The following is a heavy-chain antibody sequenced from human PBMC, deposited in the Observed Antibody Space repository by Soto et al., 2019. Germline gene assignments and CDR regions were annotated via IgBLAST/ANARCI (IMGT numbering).Heavy chain of an antibody. CDR1: GFTVSSNY. V-gene: IGHV3-53*01. Sequence: GGSLRLSCAASGFTVSSNYMSWVRQAPGKGLEWVSVIYSGGSTYDADSVKGRFTISRDNSKNTLYLQMNSLRAEDTAVYYCATHSSSHPKYYYYGMDVWGQGTTVTVSS. CDR2: IYSGGST. CDR3: ATHSSSHPKYYYYGMDV. D-gene: IGHD6-13*01. J-gene: IGHJ6*02.